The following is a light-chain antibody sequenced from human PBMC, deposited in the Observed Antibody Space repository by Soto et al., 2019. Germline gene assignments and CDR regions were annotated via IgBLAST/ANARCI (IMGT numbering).Light chain of an antibody. J-gene: IGKJ2*01. CDR3: MQALQTPYT. Sequence: DIVMTQSPLSLPVTPGEPASISCRSSQSLLHSDGYHSLDWYLQKPGQSPQLLIYLGSNRASGVPDRFSGSGSGTDFTLKISIVEAEDVGVYYCMQALQTPYTFGQGTKLEIK. CDR2: LGS. V-gene: IGKV2-28*01. CDR1: QSLLHSDGYHS.